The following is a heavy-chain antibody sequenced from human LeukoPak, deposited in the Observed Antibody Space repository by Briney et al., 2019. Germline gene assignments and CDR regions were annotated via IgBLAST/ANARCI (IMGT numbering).Heavy chain of an antibody. J-gene: IGHJ4*02. CDR1: GYTFTGYY. CDR2: INPNSGGT. D-gene: IGHD5-12*01. CDR3: ARVNRGYSGYEFSY. V-gene: IGHV1-2*06. Sequence: ASVKVSCKASGYTFTGYYMHWVRQAPGQGLERMGRINPNSGGTNYAQKFQGRVTMTRDTSISTAYMELSRLRSDDTAVYYCARVNRGYSGYEFSYWGQGTLVTVSS.